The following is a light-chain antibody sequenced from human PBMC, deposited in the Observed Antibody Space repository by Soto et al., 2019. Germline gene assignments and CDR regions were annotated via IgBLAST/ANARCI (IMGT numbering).Light chain of an antibody. CDR2: LEGSGSY. CDR1: SWHSAYI. CDR3: ETWDTNVVV. J-gene: IGLJ2*01. V-gene: IGLV4-60*02. Sequence: QPVLTQSSSASASLGSSVKLTCTLRSWHSAYIIAWHQQQPGKAPRYLMKLEGSGSYNKGSGIPDRFSGSSSGADRYLTISNLQFEDEADYYCETWDTNVVVFGGGTQLTVL.